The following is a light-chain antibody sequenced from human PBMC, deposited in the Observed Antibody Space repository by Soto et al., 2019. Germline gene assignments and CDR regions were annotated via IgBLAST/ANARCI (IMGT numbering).Light chain of an antibody. CDR3: QQRSNWPLT. V-gene: IGKV3-11*01. J-gene: IGKJ1*01. CDR2: DAS. CDR1: QSVSTY. Sequence: EIVLTQSPATLSLSPEDRATLSCRASQSVSTYFAWYQQKPGQPPRLLIYDASNRATGIPARFSGSGSGTNFTLTISSLEPEDFAVYYCQQRSNWPLTFGQGTKVDIK.